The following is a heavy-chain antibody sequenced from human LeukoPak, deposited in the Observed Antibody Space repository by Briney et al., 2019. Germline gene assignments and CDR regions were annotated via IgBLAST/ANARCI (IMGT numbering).Heavy chain of an antibody. V-gene: IGHV3-66*01. CDR2: IYSDGST. CDR3: ARTGSSGWYAFDI. J-gene: IGHJ3*02. Sequence: GGSLRLSCAASGFTVSSNYMSWVRQAPGKGLEWVSIIYSDGSTYYADSVKGRFTISSDNSKNTLYLQMNRLRAEDTAVYYCARTGSSGWYAFDIWGQGTMVTVSS. CDR1: GFTVSSNY. D-gene: IGHD6-19*01.